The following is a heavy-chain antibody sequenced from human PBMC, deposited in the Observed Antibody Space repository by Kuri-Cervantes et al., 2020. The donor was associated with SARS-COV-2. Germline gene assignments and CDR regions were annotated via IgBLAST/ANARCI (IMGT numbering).Heavy chain of an antibody. CDR1: GYTFTGYY. CDR3: ARGGQYYDFWSGYPTDYYYYYMDV. CDR2: INPDRGNT. Sequence: ASVKVSCKASGYTFTGYYIHWVRQAPGQGLEWMGWINPDRGNTNYAQKFQGRVTLARDTSIRTAYMELSSLRSEDTAVYYCARGGQYYDFWSGYPTDYYYYYMDVWGKGTTVTVSS. V-gene: IGHV1-2*02. J-gene: IGHJ6*03. D-gene: IGHD3-3*01.